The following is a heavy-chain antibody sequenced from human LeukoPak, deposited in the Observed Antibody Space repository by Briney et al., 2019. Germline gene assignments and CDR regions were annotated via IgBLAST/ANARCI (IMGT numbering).Heavy chain of an antibody. CDR3: AKDRGGGCRYGIDY. Sequence: GGSLRLSCAASGFTFSTYGMSWVRQAPGKGLEWVSAISSSSSTYYGDSVKGRFTISRDNSKNTLYLQMNSLRAEDTAVYYCAKDRGGGCRYGIDYWGQGTLVTVSS. CDR1: GFTFSTYG. D-gene: IGHD3-16*01. V-gene: IGHV3-23*01. J-gene: IGHJ4*02. CDR2: ISSSSST.